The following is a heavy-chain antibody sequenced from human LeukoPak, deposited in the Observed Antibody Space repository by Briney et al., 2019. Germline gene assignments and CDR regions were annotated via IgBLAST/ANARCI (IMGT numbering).Heavy chain of an antibody. CDR2: MSGSGGST. CDR3: ARVHYYGSGSYSGFDY. CDR1: GFTFSSYA. V-gene: IGHV3-23*01. J-gene: IGHJ4*02. D-gene: IGHD3-10*01. Sequence: GGPLRLSCAASGFTFSSYAMSWVRQAAGKGLEGVSAMSGSGGSTYYADSVKGRFTISRDNSKHTLYLQMNSLRAEDTAVYYCARVHYYGSGSYSGFDYWGQGTLVTVSS.